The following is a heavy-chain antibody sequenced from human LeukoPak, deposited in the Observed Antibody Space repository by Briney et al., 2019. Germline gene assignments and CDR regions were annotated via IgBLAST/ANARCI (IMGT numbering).Heavy chain of an antibody. CDR2: ISGSGGST. D-gene: IGHD3-22*01. Sequence: GGTLRLSCAASGFTFSSYGMSWVRQAPGKGLEWVSAISGSGGSTYYADSVKGRFTISRDNSKNTLYLQMNSLRAEDTAVYYCAKDASLFTMSNWFDPWGQGTLVTVSS. CDR1: GFTFSSYG. V-gene: IGHV3-23*01. J-gene: IGHJ5*02. CDR3: AKDASLFTMSNWFDP.